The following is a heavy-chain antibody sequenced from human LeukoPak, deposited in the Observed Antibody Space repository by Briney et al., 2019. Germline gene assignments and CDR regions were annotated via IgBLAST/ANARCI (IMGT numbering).Heavy chain of an antibody. Sequence: GGSLRLSCAASGFTFDDYAMHWVRQAPGKGLEWVSGISWNSGSIGYADSVKGRFTISRDNAKNSLYLQMNSLRAEDTALYYCAKDSEEGYCSSTSCSLGAFDIWGRGTMVTVSS. CDR2: ISWNSGSI. D-gene: IGHD2-2*01. V-gene: IGHV3-9*01. CDR3: AKDSEEGYCSSTSCSLGAFDI. CDR1: GFTFDDYA. J-gene: IGHJ3*02.